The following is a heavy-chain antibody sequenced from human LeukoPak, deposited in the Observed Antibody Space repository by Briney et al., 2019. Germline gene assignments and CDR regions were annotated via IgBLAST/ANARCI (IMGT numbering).Heavy chain of an antibody. D-gene: IGHD5/OR15-5a*01. J-gene: IGHJ4*02. V-gene: IGHV5-51*01. Sequence: GESLKIPCKGSGYSFTNYWIGWGRRMPGKGLEWMGIIYPGDPDTRYSPSFQGQVTISADKSISTAYLQWSSLKASDTAMYYCARAAVYPYYFDYWGQGTLVTVSS. CDR1: GYSFTNYW. CDR3: ARAAVYPYYFDY. CDR2: IYPGDPDT.